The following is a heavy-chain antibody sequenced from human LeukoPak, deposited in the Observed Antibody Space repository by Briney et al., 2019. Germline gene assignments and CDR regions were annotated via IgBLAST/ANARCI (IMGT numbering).Heavy chain of an antibody. CDR2: IYTSGST. J-gene: IGHJ5*02. Sequence: LVKPSETLSLTCTVSGGSISSYYWSWIRQPAGKGLEWIGRIYTSGSTNYNPSLKSRVTMSVDTSKNQFSLKLSSVTAADTAVYCCARSPHYDFWSGYYHNWFDPWGQGTLVTVSS. CDR3: ARSPHYDFWSGYYHNWFDP. CDR1: GGSISSYY. D-gene: IGHD3-3*01. V-gene: IGHV4-4*07.